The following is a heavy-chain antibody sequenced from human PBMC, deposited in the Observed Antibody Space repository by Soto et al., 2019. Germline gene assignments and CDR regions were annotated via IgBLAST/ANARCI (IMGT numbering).Heavy chain of an antibody. Sequence: SLRLSCTASGFTFGDYAMSWFRQAPGKGLEWVGFIRSKAYGGTTEYAASVKGRFAISRDDSKSIAYLQMNSLKTEDTAVYYCTRASAGLGYCSGGSCYFDYYFGMDVWGQGTPVTVYS. D-gene: IGHD2-15*01. CDR2: IRSKAYGGTT. CDR1: GFTFGDYA. CDR3: TRASAGLGYCSGGSCYFDYYFGMDV. V-gene: IGHV3-49*03. J-gene: IGHJ6*02.